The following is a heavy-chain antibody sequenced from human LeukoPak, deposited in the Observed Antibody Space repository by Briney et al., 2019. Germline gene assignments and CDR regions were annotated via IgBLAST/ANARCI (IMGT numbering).Heavy chain of an antibody. Sequence: VGPLRLSCAASGLTFSYYWMSWVRQAPRKGMEWVANIKKDGSEKYYVDYVKGRFTISRDSAKNSLYLQMNSLRAEDTAFYYCARGWSGDPALYYFDFWGQGTLVTVSS. V-gene: IGHV3-7*03. CDR2: IKKDGSEK. CDR1: GLTFSYYW. D-gene: IGHD3-10*01. CDR3: ARGWSGDPALYYFDF. J-gene: IGHJ4*02.